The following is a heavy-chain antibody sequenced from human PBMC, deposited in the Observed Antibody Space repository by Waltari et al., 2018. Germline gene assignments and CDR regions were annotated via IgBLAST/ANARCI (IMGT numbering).Heavy chain of an antibody. CDR3: ARGSDIVVVVAATSFDY. V-gene: IGHV4-39*07. J-gene: IGHJ4*02. Sequence: QLQLQESGPGLVKPSETLSLTCTVSGGSISSSSYYWGLIRQPPGKGLEWIGSIYYSGSTYYNPSLKSRVTISVDTSKNQFSLKLSSVTAADTAVYYCARGSDIVVVVAATSFDYWGQGTLVTVSS. D-gene: IGHD2-15*01. CDR2: IYYSGST. CDR1: GGSISSSSYY.